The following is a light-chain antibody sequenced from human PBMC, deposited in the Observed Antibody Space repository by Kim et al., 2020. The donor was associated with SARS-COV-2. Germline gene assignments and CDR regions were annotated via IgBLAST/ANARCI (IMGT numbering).Light chain of an antibody. V-gene: IGKV1-27*01. CDR2: AAS. CDR3: QKFDSAPWT. CDR1: QDISNY. J-gene: IGKJ1*01. Sequence: ASLGDRVPITCRASQDISNYLAWFQLTPGKAPKLLIYAASALQPGVPSRFSGSGSGTDFTLTVTSLQPEDVATYYCQKFDSAPWTFGLGTKVDIK.